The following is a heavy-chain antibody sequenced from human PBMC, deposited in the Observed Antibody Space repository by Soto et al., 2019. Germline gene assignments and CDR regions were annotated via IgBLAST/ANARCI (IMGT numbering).Heavy chain of an antibody. V-gene: IGHV4-31*03. CDR3: AREIYDSSGYYPDAFDI. J-gene: IGHJ3*02. CDR1: GGSISSGGYY. Sequence: LSLTCTVSGGSISSGGYYWSWIRQHPGKGLEWIGCIYYSGSTYYNPSLKSRVTISVDTSKNQFSLKLSSVTAADTAVYYCAREIYDSSGYYPDAFDIWGQGTMVTVSS. CDR2: IYYSGST. D-gene: IGHD3-22*01.